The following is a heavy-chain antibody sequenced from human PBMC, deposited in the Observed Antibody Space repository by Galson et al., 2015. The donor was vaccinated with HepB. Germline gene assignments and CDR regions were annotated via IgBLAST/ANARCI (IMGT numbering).Heavy chain of an antibody. CDR3: ARAKEGRGFFDY. D-gene: IGHD3-10*01. J-gene: IGHJ4*02. CDR2: INHSGST. V-gene: IGHV4-34*01. CDR1: GESFSGYY. Sequence: ETLSLTCAVYGESFSGYYWSWIRQPPGKGLEWIAEINHSGSTNYNPSLKSRVTISVDTSKNQFSLKLSSVTAADTAVYYCARAKEGRGFFDYWGQGALVTVSS.